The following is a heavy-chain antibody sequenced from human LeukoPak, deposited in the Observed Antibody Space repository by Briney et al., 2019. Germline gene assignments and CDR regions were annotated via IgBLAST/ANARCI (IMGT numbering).Heavy chain of an antibody. CDR2: ISGSNGRT. J-gene: IGHJ4*02. V-gene: IGHV1-18*01. Sequence: ASVKVSRKASGYTFTTYGISWVRQAPGQGLEWMGWISGSNGRTNYAQKLHGRVTMTTDTSTSTGYMELRSLRSDDTAVYYCARDQDGQYFDYWGRGTLLTVSS. CDR1: GYTFTTYG. CDR3: ARDQDGQYFDY.